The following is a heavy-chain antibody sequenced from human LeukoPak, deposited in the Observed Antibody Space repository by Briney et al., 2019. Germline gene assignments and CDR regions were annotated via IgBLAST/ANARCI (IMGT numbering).Heavy chain of an antibody. V-gene: IGHV3-66*01. CDR1: GFTVSSNY. Sequence: GGSLRLSCAASGFTVSSNYMSWVRQAPGKGLEWVSVIYTSDSTYYADSVKGRFTISRDNSQNTVDLQMNSLRTEDTAVYYCARDNVRLGELSFDFDYWGQGTLVTVSS. D-gene: IGHD3-16*02. CDR3: ARDNVRLGELSFDFDY. J-gene: IGHJ4*02. CDR2: IYTSDST.